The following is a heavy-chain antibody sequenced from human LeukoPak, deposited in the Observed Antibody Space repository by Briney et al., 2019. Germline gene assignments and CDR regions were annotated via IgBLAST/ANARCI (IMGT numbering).Heavy chain of an antibody. CDR1: GGSISPSY. Sequence: SETLSLTCTVSGGSISPSYWTWIRQPPGKGLGWIGHVSYSGTTNYKPSLKTPLTISVDNSKNQFSLKLSSGTAADTAVYYCARGPVATIGYGMDVWGQVTTVTVSS. J-gene: IGHJ6*02. D-gene: IGHD5-12*01. CDR3: ARGPVATIGYGMDV. CDR2: VSYSGTT. V-gene: IGHV4-59*01.